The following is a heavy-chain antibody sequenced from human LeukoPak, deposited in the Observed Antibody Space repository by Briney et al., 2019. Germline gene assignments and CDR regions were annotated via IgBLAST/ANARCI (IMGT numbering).Heavy chain of an antibody. Sequence: GGSLRLSCAASGFTFSSYWMSWVRQAPGKGLEWVANIKQGGSEKYYVDSVKGRFTISRDNAKNSLYLQMNSLRAEDTALYHCAREGSWYGEYYFDYWGQGTLVTVSS. CDR3: AREGSWYGEYYFDY. V-gene: IGHV3-7*03. J-gene: IGHJ4*02. CDR1: GFTFSSYW. D-gene: IGHD6-13*01. CDR2: IKQGGSEK.